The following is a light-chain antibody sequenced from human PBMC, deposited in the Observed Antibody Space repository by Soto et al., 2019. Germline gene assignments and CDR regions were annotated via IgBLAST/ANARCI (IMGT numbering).Light chain of an antibody. CDR1: QSVSSSY. CDR3: QQYGSSPLT. J-gene: IGKJ4*01. V-gene: IGKV3-20*01. Sequence: DIVLPQSPGTLSLYPGERTSRSCRASQSVSSSYLAWYQQKPGQAPRLLIYGASSRATGIPDRFSGSGSGTDFTLTISRLEPEDFAVYYCQQYGSSPLTSGGGAKVDI. CDR2: GAS.